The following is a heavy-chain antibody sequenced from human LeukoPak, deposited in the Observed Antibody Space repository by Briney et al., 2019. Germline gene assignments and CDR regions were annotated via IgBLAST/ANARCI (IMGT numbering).Heavy chain of an antibody. J-gene: IGHJ4*02. D-gene: IGHD3-22*01. CDR3: AKGSYYDSSGSFYFDY. V-gene: IGHV3-23*01. CDR1: GFTFSSYA. Sequence: GGSLRLSCAASGFTFSSYAMSWVRQAPGKGLEWVSGISGSGDNTYYADSVKGRFTISGDNSENTLYVQVNSLGTEDTAAYYCAKGSYYDSSGSFYFDYWGQGTLVTVSS. CDR2: ISGSGDNT.